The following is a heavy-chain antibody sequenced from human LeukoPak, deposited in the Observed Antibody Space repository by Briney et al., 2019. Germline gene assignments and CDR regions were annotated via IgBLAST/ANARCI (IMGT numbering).Heavy chain of an antibody. J-gene: IGHJ4*02. Sequence: ASVKVSCKASGYTFTGYYMHWVRQAPGQGLEWMGWINPNSGGTNYAQKFQGRATMTRDTSISTAYMELSRLRSDDTAVYYCARGHLYSPPVGYYFDYWGQGTLVTVSS. D-gene: IGHD4-11*01. CDR1: GYTFTGYY. V-gene: IGHV1-2*02. CDR2: INPNSGGT. CDR3: ARGHLYSPPVGYYFDY.